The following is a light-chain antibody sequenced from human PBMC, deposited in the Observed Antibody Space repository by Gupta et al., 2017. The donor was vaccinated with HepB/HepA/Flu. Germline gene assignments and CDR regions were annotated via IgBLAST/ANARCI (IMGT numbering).Light chain of an antibody. J-gene: IGKJ2*01. CDR2: WAS. CDR1: QSVLYSSNNKKY. V-gene: IGKV4-1*01. CDR3: QQEYSNTRT. Sequence: DIVMTQSPDSLAVSLGERATINCKSSQSVLYSSNNKKYLAWYQQKPGQPPKLLISWASTRESGVPDRFRGSGFGTDFTLTISSLQAEDVAVYYCQQEYSNTRTFGQGTKLEIQ.